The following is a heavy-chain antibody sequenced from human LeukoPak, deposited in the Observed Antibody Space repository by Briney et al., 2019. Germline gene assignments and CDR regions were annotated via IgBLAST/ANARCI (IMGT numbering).Heavy chain of an antibody. CDR3: ARDRYIVAVPNDY. V-gene: IGHV3-30-3*01. CDR2: ISYDGSIK. Sequence: PGGSLRLSCAASGFTFSSYAMHWVRQAPGKGLEWVAVISYDGSIKYYADSVKGRFTISRDNSKNTLYLQMNSLRAEDTAVYYCARDRYIVAVPNDYWGQGTLVTVSS. CDR1: GFTFSSYA. D-gene: IGHD5-12*01. J-gene: IGHJ4*02.